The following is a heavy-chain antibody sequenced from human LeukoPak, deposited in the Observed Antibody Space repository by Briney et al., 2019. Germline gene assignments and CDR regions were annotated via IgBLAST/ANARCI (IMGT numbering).Heavy chain of an antibody. V-gene: IGHV3-30*04. J-gene: IGHJ6*04. CDR3: VRDRAPWGGALGGAKGMDV. Sequence: GGSLRLSCAASGFTFSNYAFHWVRQPPGKGLEWAAVISYEGSVTYYADSVKGRFTISRDNSKNTLDLQMNSLRVEDTAVYYCVRDRAPWGGALGGAKGMDVWGEGTTVTVSS. D-gene: IGHD3-10*01. CDR1: GFTFSNYA. CDR2: ISYEGSVT.